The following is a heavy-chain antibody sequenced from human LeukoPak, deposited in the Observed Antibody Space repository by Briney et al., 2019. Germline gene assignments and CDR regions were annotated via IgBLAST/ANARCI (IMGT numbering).Heavy chain of an antibody. D-gene: IGHD3-9*01. J-gene: IGHJ3*02. Sequence: SETLSLTCTVSGXSISSYYGSWIRQPAGKGLEWIGRIYTSGSTNYNPSLKSRVTMSVDTSKNQFSLKLSSVTAADTAVYYCASGGLDDTRAFDIWGQGTMVTVSS. CDR2: IYTSGST. CDR3: ASGGLDDTRAFDI. CDR1: GXSISSYY. V-gene: IGHV4-4*07.